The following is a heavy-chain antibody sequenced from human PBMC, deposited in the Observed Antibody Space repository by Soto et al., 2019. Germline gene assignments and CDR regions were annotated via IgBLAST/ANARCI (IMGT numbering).Heavy chain of an antibody. Sequence: SEDLSLPWTGSGGLTSRCRYHLGRIRQPPRKGLEWIGSIYYSGSTYSNPSLKSRVTRSVDTSKNQFSLKLSSVTAADTAVYYCARLGGDQIIMVRDYGMDVWGQGTTVTVSS. CDR2: IYYSGST. D-gene: IGHD3-10*01. CDR3: ARLGGDQIIMVRDYGMDV. J-gene: IGHJ6*02. CDR1: GGLTSRCRYH. V-gene: IGHV4-39*01.